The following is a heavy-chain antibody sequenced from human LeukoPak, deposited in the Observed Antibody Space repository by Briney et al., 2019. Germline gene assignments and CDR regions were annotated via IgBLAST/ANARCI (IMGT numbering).Heavy chain of an antibody. D-gene: IGHD3-22*01. CDR1: GGSISSSNW. CDR3: ARRPQGGSSGYYYNAFDI. CDR2: IYHSGST. J-gene: IGHJ3*02. Sequence: SGTLSLTCAVSGGSISSSNWWSWVRQPPGKGLEWIGEIYHSGSTNYNPSLKSRVTISVDKSKNQFSLKLSSVTAADTAVYYCARRPQGGSSGYYYNAFDIWGQGTMVTVSS. V-gene: IGHV4-4*02.